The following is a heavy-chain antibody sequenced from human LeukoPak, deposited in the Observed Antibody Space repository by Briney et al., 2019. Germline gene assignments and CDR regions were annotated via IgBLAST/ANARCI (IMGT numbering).Heavy chain of an antibody. J-gene: IGHJ4*02. Sequence: GGSLRLSCVASRFAFSQAWMSWVRQAPGKGLEWVSAISGSGDSTYSTDSVKGRFTISRDNSKNTLYLQMNNLRAEDTALYYCAKNQGQWLVPVDYWGQGTLVTVSS. V-gene: IGHV3-23*01. CDR1: RFAFSQAW. D-gene: IGHD6-19*01. CDR3: AKNQGQWLVPVDY. CDR2: ISGSGDST.